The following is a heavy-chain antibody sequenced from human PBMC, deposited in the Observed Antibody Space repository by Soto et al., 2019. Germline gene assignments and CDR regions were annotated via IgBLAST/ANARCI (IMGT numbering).Heavy chain of an antibody. V-gene: IGHV4-59*01. CDR3: AKGRPTIWTG. J-gene: IGHJ4*02. D-gene: IGHD3-3*01. Sequence: QVQLQESGPGLVKPSETLSLTCTVSGGSISSYYWSWIRQPPGKGLEWIGYIYYSGSTNYNPSLKSRVTISVDTSKNQFSLKLSSVTAADTAVYYCAKGRPTIWTGWGQGTLVTVSS. CDR1: GGSISSYY. CDR2: IYYSGST.